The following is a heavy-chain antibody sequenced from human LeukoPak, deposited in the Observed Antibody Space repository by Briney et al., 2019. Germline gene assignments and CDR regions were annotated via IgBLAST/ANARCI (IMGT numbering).Heavy chain of an antibody. CDR1: GVSISIVGYY. J-gene: IGHJ3*02. CDR2: ISYSGNT. V-gene: IGHV4-31*03. D-gene: IGHD3-22*01. CDR3: ARDWPYYYDGSVYYNAFDI. Sequence: PSEILSLTCTVSGVSISIVGYYWSWIRQYPGKGLEWIGYISYSGNTYYNPSLKSRVSISVDTSKTQFSLNLSSVTAADTALYYCARDWPYYYDGSVYYNAFDIWGQGTMVTVSS.